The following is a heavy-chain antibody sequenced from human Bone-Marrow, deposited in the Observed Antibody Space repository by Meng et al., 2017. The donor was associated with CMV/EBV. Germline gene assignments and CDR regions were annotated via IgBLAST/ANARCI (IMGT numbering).Heavy chain of an antibody. J-gene: IGHJ4*02. CDR2: MNPNTGNT. CDR1: GYTFTNYD. D-gene: IGHD3-10*01. CDR3: ARGGPFGGPVPFDY. V-gene: IGHV1-8*01. Sequence: ASVKVSCKASGYTFTNYDINWVRQAAGQGLEWMGWMNPNTGNTDYAQKLQGRVTMTRNTSINTAYMELSSLRSDDTAVYYCARGGPFGGPVPFDYWGQGTLVTVSS.